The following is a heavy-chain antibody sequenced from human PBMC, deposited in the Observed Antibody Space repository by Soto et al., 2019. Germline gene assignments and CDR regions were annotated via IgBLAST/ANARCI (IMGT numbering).Heavy chain of an antibody. D-gene: IGHD3-16*01. CDR3: ARGRSYGYFSNWFDP. Sequence: QVQLQQWGAGLLKPSETLSLTYAVYGGTLSGNYWSWIRQPPGKGLEWIGEITHSGSTNYNPSLKSRVTISVDTSKNQFSLDLSSVTAADTAVYFCARGRSYGYFSNWFDPWGQGDLVTVSS. CDR2: ITHSGST. CDR1: GGTLSGNY. V-gene: IGHV4-34*01. J-gene: IGHJ5*02.